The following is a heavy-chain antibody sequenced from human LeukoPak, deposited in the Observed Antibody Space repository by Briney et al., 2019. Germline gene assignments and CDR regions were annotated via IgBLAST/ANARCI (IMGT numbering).Heavy chain of an antibody. J-gene: IGHJ4*02. CDR1: GFRFDDYA. Sequence: GGSLRLSCAASGFRFDDYAMHWVRQAPGKGLEWVSGISWNSGSIGYADSVKGRFTISRDNAKNSLYLQMNSLRAEDAALYYCAKDSGDEYYFDYWGQGTLVTVSS. CDR2: ISWNSGSI. CDR3: AKDSGDEYYFDY. D-gene: IGHD3-10*01. V-gene: IGHV3-9*01.